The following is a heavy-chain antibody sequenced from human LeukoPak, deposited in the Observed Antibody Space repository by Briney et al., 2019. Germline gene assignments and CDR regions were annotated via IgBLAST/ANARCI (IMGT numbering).Heavy chain of an antibody. CDR1: GFAFSSYT. J-gene: IGHJ5*02. V-gene: IGHV3-23*01. Sequence: GGSLRLSCAASGFAFSSYTMGWVRQAPGEGLDWVSTIVGGGGNTYYADSVKGRFTISRDNSKNTVYLQMNSLRAEDTAVYYCAKGEYNWKPNWFDPWGQGTLVTVSS. CDR3: AKGEYNWKPNWFDP. D-gene: IGHD1-1*01. CDR2: IVGGGGNT.